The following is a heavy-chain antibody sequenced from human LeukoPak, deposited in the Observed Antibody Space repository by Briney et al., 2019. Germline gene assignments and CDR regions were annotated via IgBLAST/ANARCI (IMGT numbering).Heavy chain of an antibody. J-gene: IGHJ4*02. D-gene: IGHD1-26*01. CDR3: AKRGERELPYYFDY. CDR1: GFTFSSYG. V-gene: IGHV3-30*02. CDR2: IRYDGSNK. Sequence: GGSLRLSCAASGFTFSSYGMHWVRQAPGKGLEWVAFIRYDGSNKYYADSVKGRFTISRDNSKNTLYLQMNSLRAEDTAVYYCAKRGERELPYYFDYWGQGTLVTVFS.